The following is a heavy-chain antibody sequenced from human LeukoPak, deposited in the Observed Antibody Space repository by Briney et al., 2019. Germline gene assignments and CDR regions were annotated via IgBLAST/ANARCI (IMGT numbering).Heavy chain of an antibody. CDR1: GFTFSSYA. CDR2: ISGSGGST. V-gene: IGHV3-23*01. J-gene: IGHJ4*02. Sequence: GGSQRLSCAASGFTFSSYAMSWVRQAPGKGLEWVSAISGSGGSTYYADSVKGRFTISRDNSKNTLYLQMNSLRAEDTAVYYCAKDYSAIMITFGGPIDYWGQGTLVTVSS. CDR3: AKDYSAIMITFGGPIDY. D-gene: IGHD3-16*01.